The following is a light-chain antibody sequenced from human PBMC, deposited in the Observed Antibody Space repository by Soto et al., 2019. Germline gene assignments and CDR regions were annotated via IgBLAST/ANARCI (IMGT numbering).Light chain of an antibody. CDR1: HSIGTY. CDR2: DAT. CDR3: QQRTIWPQT. Sequence: VVLTQSPVTLSFSPVERATLSCRASHSIGTYLTWYQQKPGQAPRLLIYDATSRATGIPARFSGSGSGTDFTLTISSLEPGDIAVYYCQQRTIWPQTFGGGTKLEIK. J-gene: IGKJ4*01. V-gene: IGKV3-11*01.